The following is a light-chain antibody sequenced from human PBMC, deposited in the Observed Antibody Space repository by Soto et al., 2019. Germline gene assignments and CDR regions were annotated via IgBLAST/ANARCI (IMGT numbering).Light chain of an antibody. Sequence: EIVFTQSPGTPSLSPGERATLSCRASQSVSSSYLAWYQQKPGQAPRLLIYGASSRANGIPDRFSGSGSGTDLTLTISRLETEDFAVYACQQYGSSPALTFGGGTKVGIK. CDR2: GAS. J-gene: IGKJ4*01. CDR1: QSVSSSY. CDR3: QQYGSSPALT. V-gene: IGKV3-20*01.